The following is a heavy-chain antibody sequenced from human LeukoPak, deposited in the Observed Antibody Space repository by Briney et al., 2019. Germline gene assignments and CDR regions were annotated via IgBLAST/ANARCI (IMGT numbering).Heavy chain of an antibody. CDR3: ARVPRSYYYYYYMDV. V-gene: IGHV4-59*01. Sequence: PSETLSLTCNVSGGSISGYHWSWIRQPPGKGLEWLGYIYYSGSSNYNPSLKSRVTMSADTSKNQFSLKLSSVTAADTAAYYCARVPRSYYYYYYMDVWGKGTTVTVSS. CDR2: IYYSGSS. J-gene: IGHJ6*03. CDR1: GGSISGYH.